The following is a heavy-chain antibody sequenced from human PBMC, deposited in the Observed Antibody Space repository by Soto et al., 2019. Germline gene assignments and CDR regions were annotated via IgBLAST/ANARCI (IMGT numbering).Heavy chain of an antibody. D-gene: IGHD6-19*01. CDR3: GKERRGSGWSVCNF. Sequence: PGGSLRLSCAASGFTFNSYVMTWVRQAPGEGLEWVSSISRSGRGSAYYADSVKGRFTISRDNSKDTLYLQMNSLRVDDTAVYYCGKERRGSGWSVCNFWGQGSLVTVSS. V-gene: IGHV3-23*01. CDR2: ISRSGRGSA. CDR1: GFTFNSYV. J-gene: IGHJ4*02.